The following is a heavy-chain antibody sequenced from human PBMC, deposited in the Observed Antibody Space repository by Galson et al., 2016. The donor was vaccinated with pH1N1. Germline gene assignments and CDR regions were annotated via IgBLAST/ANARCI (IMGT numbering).Heavy chain of an antibody. V-gene: IGHV1-18*04. D-gene: IGHD5-18*01. CDR3: ARGDVDTPMVSDAFDI. CDR1: GYSFTNYG. CDR2: ISAYNGDT. J-gene: IGHJ3*02. Sequence: SVKVSCKASGYSFTNYGIIWVRQAPGQGLYWMGWISAYNGDTHYEQKFQDRVTMTTDTLTSTAYMELTSLRSDDTAVYYCARGDVDTPMVSDAFDIWGRGTLVTVSS.